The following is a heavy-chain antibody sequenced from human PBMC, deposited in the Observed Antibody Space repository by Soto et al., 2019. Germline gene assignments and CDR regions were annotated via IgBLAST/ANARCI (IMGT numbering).Heavy chain of an antibody. CDR1: GYTFITYG. D-gene: IGHD2-2*01. CDR2: ITPYNGKT. J-gene: IGHJ4*02. V-gene: IGHV1-18*01. Sequence: ASVKVSCKASGYTFITYGVTWVRQAPGQGLEWMGWITPYNGKTHYVQKFQDRVTMTTDTAATTAYVELRSLTSDDSAMYFCARDTSHYFDHWGQGILVTVSS. CDR3: ARDTSHYFDH.